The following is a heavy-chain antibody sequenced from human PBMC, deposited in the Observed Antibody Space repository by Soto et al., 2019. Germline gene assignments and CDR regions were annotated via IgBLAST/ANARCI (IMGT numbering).Heavy chain of an antibody. D-gene: IGHD3-9*01. CDR2: ISTYNGKT. V-gene: IGHV1-18*01. CDR3: ARLLTEGVTYREDAFDI. J-gene: IGHJ3*02. Sequence: GASVKVSCKASGYTFTSHGISWVRQAPGQGLEWMGWISTYNGKTDYSQKFQGRVTMTADTRTTTGYMELRSLRSDDTAIYYCARLLTEGVTYREDAFDIWGQGTKVTV. CDR1: GYTFTSHG.